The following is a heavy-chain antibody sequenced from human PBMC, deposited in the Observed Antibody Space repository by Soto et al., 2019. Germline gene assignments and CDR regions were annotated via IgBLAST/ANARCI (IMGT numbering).Heavy chain of an antibody. J-gene: IGHJ4*02. CDR3: SRENWFQDY. D-gene: IGHD3-10*01. CDR1: GFTFITYY. CDR2: IKNDGSEQ. V-gene: IGHV3-7*03. Sequence: AGWSLRLSCASSGFTFITYYMTWVRQAPGKGLEWVASIKNDGSEQYYVDSVKGRFTISRDNAKNSLYLQMNSLRAGDTALYYCSRENWFQDYWGQGTRVTVSS.